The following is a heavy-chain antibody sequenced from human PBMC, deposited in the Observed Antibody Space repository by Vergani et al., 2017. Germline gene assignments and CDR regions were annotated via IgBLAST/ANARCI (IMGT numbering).Heavy chain of an antibody. CDR3: AKAPYQLPTAYYYYYMDV. V-gene: IGHV3-30*18. CDR1: GFTFSSYG. J-gene: IGHJ6*03. D-gene: IGHD2-2*01. CDR2: ISYDGSNK. Sequence: VQLVESGGGLVKPGGSLRLSCAASGFTFSSYGMHWVRQAPGKGLEWVAVISYDGSNKYYADSVKGRFTISRDNSKNTLYLQMNSLRAEDTAVYYCAKAPYQLPTAYYYYYMDVWGKGTTVTVSS.